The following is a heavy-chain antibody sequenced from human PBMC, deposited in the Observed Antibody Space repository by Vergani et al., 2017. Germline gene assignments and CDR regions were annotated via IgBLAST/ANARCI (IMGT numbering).Heavy chain of an antibody. CDR1: GFTFSSYS. D-gene: IGHD3-10*01. CDR2: INVNGVTQ. Sequence: EVQLVESGGGLVQPGGSLRLSCAASGFTFSSYSMNWVRQAPGKGLEWVAYINVNGVTQYYADSVAGRFTVSRDSVRKSVSLRMNSLRVDDTAVYYCARPSYGSEYDSYYGLDVWGQGTTVFVSS. V-gene: IGHV3-48*04. J-gene: IGHJ6*02. CDR3: ARPSYGSEYDSYYGLDV.